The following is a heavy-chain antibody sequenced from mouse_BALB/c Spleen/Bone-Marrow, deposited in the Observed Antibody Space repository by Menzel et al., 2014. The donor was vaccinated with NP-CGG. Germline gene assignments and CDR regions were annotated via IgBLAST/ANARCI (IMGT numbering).Heavy chain of an antibody. CDR2: INPSTGYT. V-gene: IGHV1-7*01. J-gene: IGHJ2*01. Sequence: VQLQQSGAELAKPGASVKMSCKASGYTFTSYWMHWVKQRPGQGLEWIGYINPSTGYTEYNQKFKDKATLTADKSSSTAYMRLSSLTSEDSAVYYCARYGNYGDYFDYWGQGTTLTVSS. CDR1: GYTFTSYW. CDR3: ARYGNYGDYFDY. D-gene: IGHD2-1*01.